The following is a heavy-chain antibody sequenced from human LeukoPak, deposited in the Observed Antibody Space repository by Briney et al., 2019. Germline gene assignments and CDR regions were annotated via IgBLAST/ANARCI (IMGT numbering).Heavy chain of an antibody. J-gene: IGHJ4*02. D-gene: IGHD3-22*01. CDR3: AKGDSGYYYATNDY. Sequence: GWSLRLSCAASGFTFSSYSMNWVRQAPGKGLEWVSYISSSSSTIYYADSVKGRFTISRDNAKNSLYLQMNSLRAEDTAVYYCAKGDSGYYYATNDYWGQGTLVTVSS. CDR2: ISSSSSTI. CDR1: GFTFSSYS. V-gene: IGHV3-48*01.